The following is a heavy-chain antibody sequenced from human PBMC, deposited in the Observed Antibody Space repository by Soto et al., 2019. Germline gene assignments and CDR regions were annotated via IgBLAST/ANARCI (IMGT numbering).Heavy chain of an antibody. J-gene: IGHJ4*02. CDR1: GFTFSSFE. CDR3: AGALSGDPQYFDY. D-gene: IGHD4-17*01. Sequence: PGGSLRLSCAASGFTFSSFEMNWVRQAPGKGLQWVSYISSSGSIIYYADSVKGRFTISRDNAKNSLYLQMNSLRAGDTAVYYCAGALSGDPQYFDYWGQGTLVTVSS. V-gene: IGHV3-48*03. CDR2: ISSSGSII.